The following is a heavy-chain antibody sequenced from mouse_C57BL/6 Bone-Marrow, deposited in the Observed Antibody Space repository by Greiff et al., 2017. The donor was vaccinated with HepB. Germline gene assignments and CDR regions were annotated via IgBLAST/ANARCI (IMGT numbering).Heavy chain of an antibody. J-gene: IGHJ4*01. CDR3: ARSGWLLPFMDY. Sequence: QVQLKQPGTELVKPGASVKLSCKASGYTFTSYWMHWVKQRPGQGLEWIGNINPSNGGTNYNEKFKSKATLTVDKSSSTAYMQLSSLTSEDSAVYYCARSGWLLPFMDYWGQGTSVTVSS. D-gene: IGHD2-3*01. CDR1: GYTFTSYW. CDR2: INPSNGGT. V-gene: IGHV1-53*01.